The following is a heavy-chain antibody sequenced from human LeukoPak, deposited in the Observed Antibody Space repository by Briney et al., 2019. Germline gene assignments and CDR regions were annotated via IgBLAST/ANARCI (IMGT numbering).Heavy chain of an antibody. Sequence: GESLKISXKGSGYSFTSYWIGWVRQMPGKGLEWMGIIYPGDSDTRYSPSFQGQVTISADKSISTAYLQWSSLKASDTAMYYCARATVGDITIFGVVIDYWGQGTLVTVSS. CDR3: ARATVGDITIFGVVIDY. CDR2: IYPGDSDT. CDR1: GYSFTSYW. D-gene: IGHD3-3*01. V-gene: IGHV5-51*01. J-gene: IGHJ4*02.